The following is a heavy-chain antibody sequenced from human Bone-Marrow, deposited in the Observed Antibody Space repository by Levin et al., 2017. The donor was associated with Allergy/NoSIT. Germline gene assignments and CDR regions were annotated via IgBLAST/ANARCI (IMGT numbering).Heavy chain of an antibody. CDR1: GFTFSSYG. V-gene: IGHV3-33*01. Sequence: PGGSLRLSCAASGFTFSSYGMHWVRQAPGKGLEWVAVIWYDGSNKYYADSVKGRFTISRDNSKNTLYLQMNSLRAEDTAVYYCARSGLSGSGSYYKNPTGWYFDLWGRGTLVTVSS. J-gene: IGHJ2*01. CDR3: ARSGLSGSGSYYKNPTGWYFDL. D-gene: IGHD3-10*01. CDR2: IWYDGSNK.